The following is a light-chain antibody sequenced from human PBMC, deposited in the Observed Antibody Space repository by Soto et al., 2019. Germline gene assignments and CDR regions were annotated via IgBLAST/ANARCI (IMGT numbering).Light chain of an antibody. CDR1: QAISNY. J-gene: IGKJ1*01. CDR3: QQYSSYPT. Sequence: DILLTQSPTSLSASVGDRVTFSCQASQAISNYLNWYQQKPGKAPKLLIFDASNLEAGVPSRFSGSGSGTEFTLTISSLQSDDFATYYCQQYSSYPTFGQGTKVDI. CDR2: DAS. V-gene: IGKV1-33*01.